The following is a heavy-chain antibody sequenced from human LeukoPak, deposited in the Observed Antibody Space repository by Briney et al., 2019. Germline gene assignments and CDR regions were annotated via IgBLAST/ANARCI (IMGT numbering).Heavy chain of an antibody. D-gene: IGHD6-13*01. J-gene: IGHJ4*02. CDR3: ARTGYSSSWYQSN. V-gene: IGHV4-59*08. CDR1: GGSIRSYY. CDR2: IYYSGST. Sequence: SETLSLTCTVSGGSIRSYYWSWIRQPPGKGLEWIGYIYYSGSTNYNPSLKSRVTISVDTSKNQFSLKLSSVTAADTAVYYCARTGYSSSWYQSNWGQGTLVTVSS.